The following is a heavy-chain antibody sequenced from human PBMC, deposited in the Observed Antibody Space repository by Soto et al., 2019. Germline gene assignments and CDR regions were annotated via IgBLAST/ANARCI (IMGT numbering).Heavy chain of an antibody. CDR3: ARDLPVSRYCISSDCPRSGMDV. D-gene: IGHD2-2*01. CDR1: GGSFSGYY. J-gene: IGHJ6*02. V-gene: IGHV4-34*01. Sequence: KPSETLSLTCAVYGGSFSGYYWSWVRQPPGKGLEWIPEINHSGSTNYNPSLKSRVTISVYTSKNYFSLKLSFVTAADTAVYYCARDLPVSRYCISSDCPRSGMDVWGQGTTVTVSS. CDR2: INHSGST.